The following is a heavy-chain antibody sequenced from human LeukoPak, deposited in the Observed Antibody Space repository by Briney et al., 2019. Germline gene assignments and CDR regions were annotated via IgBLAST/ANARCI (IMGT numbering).Heavy chain of an antibody. CDR2: ISSSSAYI. CDR3: ARTSANYFDY. V-gene: IGHV3-21*01. Sequence: GGSLRLSCAASGFTFSSYSMNWVRQAPGKGLEWVASISSSSAYIYYADSVKGRFFISGDNAKYSLYLQITSLRAEDTAVYYCARTSANYFDYWGQGTLVTVSS. J-gene: IGHJ4*02. D-gene: IGHD2-15*01. CDR1: GFTFSSYS.